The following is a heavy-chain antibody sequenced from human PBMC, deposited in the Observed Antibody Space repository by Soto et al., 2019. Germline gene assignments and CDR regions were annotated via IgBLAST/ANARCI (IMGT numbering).Heavy chain of an antibody. V-gene: IGHV6-1*01. J-gene: IGHJ3*02. CDR3: ARIYYRSGTEGRAHAFDI. Sequence: SQTLSLTCAISGDSVSSNRAAWNWIRQSPSRGLEWLGRTYYRSKWYNDYAVFVKSRITINPDTSKNQFSLQLNSVTPEDTAVYYCARIYYRSGTEGRAHAFDIWGPGTMVTVSS. CDR2: TYYRSKWYN. D-gene: IGHD3-10*01. CDR1: GDSVSSNRAA.